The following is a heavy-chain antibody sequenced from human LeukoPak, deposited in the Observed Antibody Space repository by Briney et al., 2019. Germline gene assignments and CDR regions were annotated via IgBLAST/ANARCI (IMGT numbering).Heavy chain of an antibody. J-gene: IGHJ4*02. CDR1: GGSISSGGYY. D-gene: IGHD3-16*02. V-gene: IGHV4-31*03. CDR2: IYYSGST. CDR3: ARRPFGGVIGAFDY. Sequence: SETLSLTCTVSGGSISSGGYYWSWIRHHPGKGLEWIGYIYYSGSTYYNPSLKSRVTISVDTSKNLFSLKLSSVTAADTAVYYCARRPFGGVIGAFDYWGQGTLVTVSS.